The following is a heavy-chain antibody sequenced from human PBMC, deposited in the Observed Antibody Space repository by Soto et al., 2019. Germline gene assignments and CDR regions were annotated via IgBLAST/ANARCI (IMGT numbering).Heavy chain of an antibody. D-gene: IGHD4-17*01. CDR1: GFSLSTSGVS. CDR3: PHRTGYGSLFDY. J-gene: IGHJ4*02. Sequence: QITLKESGPTLVKPTQTLTLTCTFSGFSLSTSGVSVGWVRQPPGRALEWLALIYWDDDKHYSPSLKSRLTITKDTSKTHVVLTMTNMDPVDTATYYCPHRTGYGSLFDYWGQGTLVTVSS. V-gene: IGHV2-5*02. CDR2: IYWDDDK.